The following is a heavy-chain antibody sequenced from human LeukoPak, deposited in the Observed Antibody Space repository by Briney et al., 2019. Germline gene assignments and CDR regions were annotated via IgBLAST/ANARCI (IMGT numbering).Heavy chain of an antibody. J-gene: IGHJ6*03. CDR1: GRSSNSYY. CDR3: ARVSSSYDSSGYYDYYYYMDV. D-gene: IGHD3-22*01. Sequence: KPADTLSLTCTVSGRSSNSYYGSCMRQPPGRAREWMGYIYYRGSTNYNPSLKRRVTISVDTSKNQLSLKLSSVTAADTAMYYCARVSSSYDSSGYYDYYYYMDVWGKGTTVTVSS. V-gene: IGHV4-59*07. CDR2: IYYRGST.